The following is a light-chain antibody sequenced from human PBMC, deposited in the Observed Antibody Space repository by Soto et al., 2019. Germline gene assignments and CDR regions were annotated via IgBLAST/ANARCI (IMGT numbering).Light chain of an antibody. CDR2: SAS. CDR3: QQSYSLPWT. Sequence: DIQMTQSPSSLSASVGDRLAITCRASQSISTNLNWYQQTPGKAPKLLISSASNLQSGVPSRFSGSGSVTHFTLTITALHPDDFTTYFCQQSYSLPWTFGQGTNVEIK. V-gene: IGKV1-39*01. CDR1: QSISTN. J-gene: IGKJ1*01.